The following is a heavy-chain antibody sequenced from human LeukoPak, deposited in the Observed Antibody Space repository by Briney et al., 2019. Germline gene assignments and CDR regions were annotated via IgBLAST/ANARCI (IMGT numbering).Heavy chain of an antibody. V-gene: IGHV4-39*01. CDR1: GGSISTSYYY. D-gene: IGHD5-18*01. J-gene: IGHJ4*02. CDR2: IHNSEST. CDR3: ARQVTFGYAYAYYFDY. Sequence: SETLSLTCTVSGGSISTSYYYWGWIRQPPGKGLEWIGNIHNSESTYYNPSLKSRVTISVDTSKNQFSLKLSSVTAADTAVYYCARQVTFGYAYAYYFDYWGQGTLVTVSS.